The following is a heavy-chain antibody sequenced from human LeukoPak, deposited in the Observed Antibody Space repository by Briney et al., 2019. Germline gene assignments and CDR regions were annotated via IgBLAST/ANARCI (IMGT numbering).Heavy chain of an antibody. V-gene: IGHV3-21*01. Sequence: GGSLRLSCAASGFTFSSYSMNWVRQAPGEGLEWVSSISSSSSYIYYADSVKGRFTISRDNAKNSLYLQMNSLRAEDTAVYYCARVSIAVAGPFDYWGQGTLVTVSS. CDR2: ISSSSSYI. CDR1: GFTFSSYS. D-gene: IGHD6-19*01. J-gene: IGHJ4*02. CDR3: ARVSIAVAGPFDY.